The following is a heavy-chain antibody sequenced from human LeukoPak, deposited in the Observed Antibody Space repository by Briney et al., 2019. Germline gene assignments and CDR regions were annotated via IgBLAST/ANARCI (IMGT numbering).Heavy chain of an antibody. V-gene: IGHV4-31*03. Sequence: SETLSLTCTVSGGSISSGGYYWSWIRQYPEKGLEWIGYIYHSGSTYHNPSLQSRVSISLDMSKNQFSLKLTSVTAADTAVYYCARRMEYYYGNSGYYFDYWGQGALVTVSS. D-gene: IGHD3-22*01. J-gene: IGHJ4*02. CDR3: ARRMEYYYGNSGYYFDY. CDR2: IYHSGST. CDR1: GGSISSGGYY.